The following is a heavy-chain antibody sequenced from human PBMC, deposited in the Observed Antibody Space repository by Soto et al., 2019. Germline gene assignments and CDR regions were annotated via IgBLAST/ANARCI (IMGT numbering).Heavy chain of an antibody. CDR1: GFTFSSYA. CDR3: AKAPRRFYYYYGMDF. CDR2: ISGSGGST. Sequence: EVQLLESGGGLVQPGGSLRLSCAASGFTFSSYAMSWVRQAPGKGLEWVSAISGSGGSTYYADSVKGRFTISRDNSKNTLYLQMSSLRAEDTAVYYCAKAPRRFYYYYGMDFWGQGTTVTVSS. V-gene: IGHV3-23*01. D-gene: IGHD3-16*01. J-gene: IGHJ6*02.